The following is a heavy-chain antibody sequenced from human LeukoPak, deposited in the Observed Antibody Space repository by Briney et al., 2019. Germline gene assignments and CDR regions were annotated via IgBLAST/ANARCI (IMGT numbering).Heavy chain of an antibody. CDR2: ISGSGGST. V-gene: IGHV3-23*01. Sequence: PGGSLRLSCAASGFTFSSYAMSWVRQAPGKGLEWVSAISGSGGSTYYADSVKGRFTISRDNSKTTLYLQMNSLRAEDTAVYYCAKAGYCSSTSCYWNYGMDVWGQGTTVTVSS. D-gene: IGHD2-2*01. J-gene: IGHJ6*02. CDR3: AKAGYCSSTSCYWNYGMDV. CDR1: GFTFSSYA.